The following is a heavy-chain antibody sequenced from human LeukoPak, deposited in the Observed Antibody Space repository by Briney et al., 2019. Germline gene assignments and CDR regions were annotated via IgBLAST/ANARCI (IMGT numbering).Heavy chain of an antibody. CDR3: ARDLDEHYYGSGSDYYYYMDV. CDR2: IYTSGST. J-gene: IGHJ6*03. Sequence: SETLSLTCTVSGGSISSSSYYWGWIRQPPGKGLEWIGRIYTSGSTNYNPSLKSRVTMSVDTSKNQFSLKLSSVTAADTAVYYCARDLDEHYYGSGSDYYYYMDVWGKGTTVTVSS. V-gene: IGHV4-39*07. CDR1: GGSISSSSYY. D-gene: IGHD3-10*01.